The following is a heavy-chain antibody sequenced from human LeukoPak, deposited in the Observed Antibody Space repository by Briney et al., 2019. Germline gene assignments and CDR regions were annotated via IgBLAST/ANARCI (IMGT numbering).Heavy chain of an antibody. CDR2: IHSDASNE. CDR3: AKGASGVFDY. CDR1: GFTFNAYG. D-gene: IGHD2-8*01. Sequence: GGSLRLSCAASGFTFNAYGMHWVRQAPGKGLEWVAFIHSDASNEYYPDSVKGRFTISRDNSKNTLYLQMNILSAEDTALYYCAKGASGVFDYWGQGTLVTVSS. J-gene: IGHJ4*02. V-gene: IGHV3-30*02.